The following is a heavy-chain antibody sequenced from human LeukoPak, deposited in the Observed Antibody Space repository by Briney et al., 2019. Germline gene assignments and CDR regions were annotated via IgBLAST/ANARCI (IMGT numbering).Heavy chain of an antibody. CDR2: VLFTGDT. D-gene: IGHD2-2*01. V-gene: IGHV4-39*01. J-gene: IGHJ4*02. CDR1: GASITSADYY. Sequence: PSETLPLTCTVSGASITSADYYWGWIRQPPGKGLEWIGSVLFTGDTYYTPSLKSRVTISVDTSKNQFSLKLSSVTAADTAVYYCASRGIVVVPAATAQIDYWGQGTLVTVSS. CDR3: ASRGIVVVPAATAQIDY.